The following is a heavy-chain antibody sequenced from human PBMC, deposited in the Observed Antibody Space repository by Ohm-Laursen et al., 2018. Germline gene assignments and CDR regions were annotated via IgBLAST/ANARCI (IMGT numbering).Heavy chain of an antibody. CDR2: ISWNSGNI. V-gene: IGHV3-9*01. Sequence: SLRLSCSASGFTFSNYAMSWVRQAPGKGLEWVSGISWNSGNIGYADSVKGRFTISRDNAKNSLYLQMNSLRAEDTALYYCAKTRSDPYYYGMDVWGQGTTVTVSS. CDR1: GFTFSNYA. CDR3: AKTRSDPYYYGMDV. D-gene: IGHD2-2*01. J-gene: IGHJ6*02.